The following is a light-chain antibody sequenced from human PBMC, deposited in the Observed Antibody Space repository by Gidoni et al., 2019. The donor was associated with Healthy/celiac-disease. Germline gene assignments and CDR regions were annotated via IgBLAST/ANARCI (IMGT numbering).Light chain of an antibody. V-gene: IGLV2-23*01. CDR2: EGS. CDR1: SSDVGSYNL. J-gene: IGLJ2*01. Sequence: QSALTQPSPVSGSPDHSITISCTGTSSDVGSYNLFSWYQQHPGKAPKLMIYEGSKRPSGVSNRFSGSKSGNTASLTISGLQAEDEADYYCCSYAGSSTLIFGGGTKLTVL. CDR3: CSYAGSSTLI.